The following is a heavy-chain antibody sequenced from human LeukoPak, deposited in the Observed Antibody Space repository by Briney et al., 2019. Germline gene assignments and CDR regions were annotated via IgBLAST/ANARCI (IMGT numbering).Heavy chain of an antibody. D-gene: IGHD5-24*01. Sequence: PGGSMRLSCAASGFTFSSYWMHWVRQAPGKGLEWVSGISRNSGIIRYADSVKGRFTISRDNAKNSLYLQMNSLRAEDTASYHCAKDINGNMGRDYLASASDIWGQARTATVSS. J-gene: IGHJ3*02. CDR1: GFTFSSYW. CDR2: ISRNSGII. CDR3: AKDINGNMGRDYLASASDI. V-gene: IGHV3-9*01.